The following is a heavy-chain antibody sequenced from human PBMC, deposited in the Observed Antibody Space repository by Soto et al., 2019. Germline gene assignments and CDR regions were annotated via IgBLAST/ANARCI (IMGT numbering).Heavy chain of an antibody. D-gene: IGHD1-7*01. J-gene: IGHJ4*02. CDR1: GFTFSDYY. CDR3: ARDANYAAN. Sequence: GGSLRLSCAASGFTFSDYYMSWIRQAPGKGLEWVSYISKDSGRATRYADSVKGRFTISRDNAKNSLYLQMNSLRAEDTAVYYCARDANYAANWGQGTLVTVSS. V-gene: IGHV3-11*01. CDR2: ISKDSGRAT.